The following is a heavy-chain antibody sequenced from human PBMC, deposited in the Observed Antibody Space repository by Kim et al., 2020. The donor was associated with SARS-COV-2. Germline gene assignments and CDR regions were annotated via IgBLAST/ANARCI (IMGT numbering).Heavy chain of an antibody. J-gene: IGHJ4*01. D-gene: IGHD6-6*01. CDR1: GFTFTNHP. V-gene: IGHV3-23*01. CDR3: ARELRADSSSMDY. CDR2: IDGSGGGK. Sequence: GGSLRLSCEASGFTFTNHPMAWVRQAPGRGLEWVSLIDGSGGGKYYADSVRGRFTISRDNSKNSVSLQMNSLRVDDMAVYYCARELRADSSSMDYWGHGTLVTVSS.